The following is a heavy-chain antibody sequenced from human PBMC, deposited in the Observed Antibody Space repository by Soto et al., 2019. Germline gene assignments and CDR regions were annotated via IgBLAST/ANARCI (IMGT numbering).Heavy chain of an antibody. J-gene: IGHJ1*01. CDR3: AKDPRVGASAAEYFQH. V-gene: IGHV3-23*01. Sequence: EVQLLESGGGLVQPGGSLRLSCAASGFTLSIYAMTWVRQAPGKGLEWVSSINTNGGSTFYADSVKGRFTISRDHSENTVYLQMNSLRVEDTAIYYCAKDPRVGASAAEYFQHWGQGTLVGVSS. D-gene: IGHD1-26*01. CDR1: GFTLSIYA. CDR2: INTNGGST.